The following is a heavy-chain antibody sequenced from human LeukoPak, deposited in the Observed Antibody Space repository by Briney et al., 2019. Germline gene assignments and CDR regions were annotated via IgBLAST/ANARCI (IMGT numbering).Heavy chain of an antibody. J-gene: IGHJ5*02. V-gene: IGHV4-34*01. Sequence: SETLSLTCAVYGGSFSGYYWSWIRQPPGKGLEWIGEINHSGSTNYNPSLMSRVTISVDTSKNQFSLKLSSVTAADTAVYYCARGLRWFDPWGQGTLVTVSS. CDR3: ARGLRWFDP. CDR2: INHSGST. CDR1: GGSFSGYY.